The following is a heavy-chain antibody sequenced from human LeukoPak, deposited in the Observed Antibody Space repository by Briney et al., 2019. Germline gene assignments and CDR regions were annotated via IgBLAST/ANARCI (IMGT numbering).Heavy chain of an antibody. CDR2: VNHSGST. J-gene: IGHJ2*01. D-gene: IGHD3-22*01. V-gene: IGHV4-31*03. CDR3: ARAARQGFTMIVVPFFYFDL. Sequence: SETLSLTCTVSGGSISSGASDWGWIRQHPKRGLEWVGYVNHSGSTYYNPSLGSRVTMSVDTSKNQFSLKLSSVTAADSAVYYCARAARQGFTMIVVPFFYFDLWGRGTLVTVSS. CDR1: GGSISSGASD.